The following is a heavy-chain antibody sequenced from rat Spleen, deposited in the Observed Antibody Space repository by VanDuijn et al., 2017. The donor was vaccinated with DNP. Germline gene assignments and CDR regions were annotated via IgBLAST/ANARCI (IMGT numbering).Heavy chain of an antibody. CDR2: ITGGSGIT. CDR1: GFTFSYYW. Sequence: EVQLVESGGDLVQPGRSLKLSCAASGFTFSYYWMAWIRQVPGKGLEWIASITGGSGITSYPDSVKGRFTISRDNATSTLYLQMDSLRSEDTATYYCTRGGTYYFDYWGQGVMVTVSS. V-gene: IGHV5-31*01. CDR3: TRGGTYYFDY. J-gene: IGHJ2*01.